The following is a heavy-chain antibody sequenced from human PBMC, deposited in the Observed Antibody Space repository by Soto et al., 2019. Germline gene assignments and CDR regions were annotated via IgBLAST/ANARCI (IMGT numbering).Heavy chain of an antibody. CDR2: INTHNGNT. CDR1: GYTFTTYG. V-gene: IGHV1-18*01. Sequence: ASVKVSCKASGYTFTTYGISWVRQAPGQGLEWMGWINTHNGNTNYPQNLQGRLTLTTDTSTTTAYMELRSLRSDDTAVYYCARDPYHVLMVNAPNLYGMDVWGQGTTVTVSS. D-gene: IGHD2-8*01. J-gene: IGHJ6*02. CDR3: ARDPYHVLMVNAPNLYGMDV.